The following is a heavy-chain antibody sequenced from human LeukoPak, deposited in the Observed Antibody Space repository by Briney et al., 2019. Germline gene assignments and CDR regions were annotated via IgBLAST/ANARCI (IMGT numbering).Heavy chain of an antibody. D-gene: IGHD2-2*01. V-gene: IGHV1-8*03. CDR2: MDPNSGNT. J-gene: IGHJ5*02. Sequence: ASVKVSCKASGYTFTSYDINWVRQATGQGLEWMGWMDPNSGNTGYAQKFQGRVTITRNTSISTAYMELSSLRSEDTAVYYCARDYRGTHQLLSYNWFDPWGQGTLVTVSS. CDR3: ARDYRGTHQLLSYNWFDP. CDR1: GYTFTSYD.